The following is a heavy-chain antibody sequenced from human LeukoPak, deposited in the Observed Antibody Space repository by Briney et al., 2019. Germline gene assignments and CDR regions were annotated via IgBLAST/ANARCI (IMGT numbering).Heavy chain of an antibody. V-gene: IGHV3-21*01. CDR2: ISSSGSYI. Sequence: GGSLRLSCAASAFTFSSYSMNWVRQAPGKGPEWVSSISSSGSYIYYADSVKGRFTISRDNAKNSLYLHMNSLRAEDTAVCYCARVGPWVNPDYYYYYYMDVWGKGTTVTVSS. CDR3: ARVGPWVNPDYYYYYYMDV. D-gene: IGHD1-14*01. J-gene: IGHJ6*03. CDR1: AFTFSSYS.